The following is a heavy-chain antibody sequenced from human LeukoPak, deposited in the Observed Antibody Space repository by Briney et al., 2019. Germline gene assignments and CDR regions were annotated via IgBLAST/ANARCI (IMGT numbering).Heavy chain of an antibody. J-gene: IGHJ4*02. CDR2: IRYDDINK. Sequence: GGSLRLSCAASGFTFSNYGMHWVRQPPAKGLEWVAFIRYDDINKYYADSVKGRFTISRDNAKNSLYLQMNSLRAEDTAVYYCARFQGPARFDYWGQGTLVTVSS. V-gene: IGHV3-30*02. CDR1: GFTFSNYG. CDR3: ARFQGPARFDY. D-gene: IGHD2-21*01.